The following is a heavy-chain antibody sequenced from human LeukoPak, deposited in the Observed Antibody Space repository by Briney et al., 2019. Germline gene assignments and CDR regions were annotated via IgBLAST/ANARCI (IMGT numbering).Heavy chain of an antibody. Sequence: GGSLRLSCAASGFTFSSHAMHWVRQAPGKGLEYVSVISDSGSRTYYANSVKGRFTISRDNSENTLYLQMDSLRADDMATYYCARGHKGSGFYYLTYFDYWGQGTLVTVSS. CDR3: ARGHKGSGFYYLTYFDY. CDR1: GFTFSSHA. V-gene: IGHV3-64*01. J-gene: IGHJ4*02. CDR2: ISDSGSRT. D-gene: IGHD3-22*01.